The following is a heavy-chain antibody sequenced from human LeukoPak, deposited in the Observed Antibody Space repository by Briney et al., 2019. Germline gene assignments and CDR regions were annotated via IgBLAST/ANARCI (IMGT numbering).Heavy chain of an antibody. CDR2: ICFDGSKK. J-gene: IGHJ4*02. Sequence: GRSLRLSCAGSGFSFSSYGMHWVRQAPGKGLEWVAVICFDGSKKYYTDSVKGRFTISRDNSKSTLYLQMNSLRAEDTAVYYCARQEIPEDYYGSGSYAPNYFDYWGQGTLVTVSS. CDR3: ARQEIPEDYYGSGSYAPNYFDY. CDR1: GFSFSSYG. V-gene: IGHV3-33*01. D-gene: IGHD3-10*01.